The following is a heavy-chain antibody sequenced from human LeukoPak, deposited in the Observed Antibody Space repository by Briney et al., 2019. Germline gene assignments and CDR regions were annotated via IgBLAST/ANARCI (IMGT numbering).Heavy chain of an antibody. CDR1: GFTFSSYG. CDR2: IWFDGSKK. D-gene: IGHD4-17*01. Sequence: GSLRLSCATSGFTFSSYGLHWVRQAPGKGLEWVAVIWFDGSKKYYGDSVKGRFTISRDNSKNTLYLQMNSLRAEDTAVYYCATNNYGDYGPHYWGQGALVTVSS. J-gene: IGHJ4*02. CDR3: ATNNYGDYGPHY. V-gene: IGHV3-33*01.